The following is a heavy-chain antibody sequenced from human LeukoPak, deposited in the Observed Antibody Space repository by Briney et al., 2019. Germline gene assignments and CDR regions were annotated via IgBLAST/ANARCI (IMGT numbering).Heavy chain of an antibody. V-gene: IGHV1-46*01. D-gene: IGHD3-22*01. J-gene: IGHJ3*02. CDR1: GYTFTSYY. CDR2: INPSGGST. Sequence: GASVKVSCRASGYTFTSYYMHWVRQAPGQGLEWMGIINPSGGSTSYAQKFQGRVTMTRDTSTSTVYMELSSLRSEDTAVYYCARGSYYYDSSGYYCAFDIWGQGTMVTVSS. CDR3: ARGSYYYDSSGYYCAFDI.